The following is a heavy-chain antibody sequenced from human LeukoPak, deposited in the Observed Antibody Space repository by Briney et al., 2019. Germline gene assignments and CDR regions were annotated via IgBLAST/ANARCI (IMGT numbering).Heavy chain of an antibody. Sequence: ASVNVSCKASGYTFTSYAMHWVRQAPGQRLEWMGWISAYNGNTNYARKLQGRVTMTTDTSTSTAYMELRSLRSDDTAVYYCAGIVVVPAAIGGYWFDPWGQGTLVTVSS. CDR1: GYTFTSYA. D-gene: IGHD2-2*02. V-gene: IGHV1-18*01. CDR2: ISAYNGNT. CDR3: AGIVVVPAAIGGYWFDP. J-gene: IGHJ5*02.